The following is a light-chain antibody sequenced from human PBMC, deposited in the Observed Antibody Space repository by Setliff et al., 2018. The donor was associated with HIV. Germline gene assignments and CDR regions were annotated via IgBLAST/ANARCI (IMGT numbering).Light chain of an antibody. CDR1: SSDVGGYNF. Sequence: QSVLTQPRSVSGSPGQSVTISCTGTSSDVGGYNFVSWYQQRPGKAPRFIIYDVSKRPSGVPDRFSGSKSGNTAPLTISGLQAEDEADYYCCSYANRYTLVFGSGTKVTVL. V-gene: IGLV2-11*01. CDR2: DVS. J-gene: IGLJ1*01. CDR3: CSYANRYTLV.